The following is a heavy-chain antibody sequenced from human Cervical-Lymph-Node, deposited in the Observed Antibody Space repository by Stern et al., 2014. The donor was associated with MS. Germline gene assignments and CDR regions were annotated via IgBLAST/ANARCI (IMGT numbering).Heavy chain of an antibody. CDR2: INTNTGNP. D-gene: IGHD2-15*01. V-gene: IGHV7-4-1*02. Sequence: VQLEESGSELKKPGASVKVSCKASGYTFTGYALNWVRQAPGQGLEWMGWINTNTGNPTYAQGFTGRFVFSLDTSVSTAYLQISSLKAEDTAVYYCVRDRPTTYCSGGTCLEVGYWGQGTLVTVSS. J-gene: IGHJ4*02. CDR1: GYTFTGYA. CDR3: VRDRPTTYCSGGTCLEVGY.